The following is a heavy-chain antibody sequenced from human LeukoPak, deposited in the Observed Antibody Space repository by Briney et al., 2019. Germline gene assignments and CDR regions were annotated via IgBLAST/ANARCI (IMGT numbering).Heavy chain of an antibody. D-gene: IGHD2-8*01. J-gene: IGHJ5*02. Sequence: SETLSLTCTVSGGSISSYYWSWIRQPPGKGLEWIGYIYYSGSTNYNPSLKSRVTISVDTSKNQFSLKLSSVTAADTAVYYCARVIESVLNWFDPWGQGTLVTVSS. V-gene: IGHV4-59*08. CDR1: GGSISSYY. CDR3: ARVIESVLNWFDP. CDR2: IYYSGST.